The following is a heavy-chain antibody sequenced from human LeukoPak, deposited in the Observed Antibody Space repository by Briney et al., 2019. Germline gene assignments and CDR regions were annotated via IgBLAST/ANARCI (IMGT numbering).Heavy chain of an antibody. CDR3: ARTPPAMVRGVSYYYYYGMDV. V-gene: IGHV1-8*01. J-gene: IGHJ6*02. D-gene: IGHD3-10*01. CDR1: GYTFTSYD. CDR2: MNPNSGNT. Sequence: ASVKVSCKASGYTFTSYDINWVRQATGQGLEWMGWMNPNSGNTGYAQKFQGRVTTTRNTSISTAYMELSSLRSEDTAVYYCARTPPAMVRGVSYYYYYGMDVWGQGTTVTVSS.